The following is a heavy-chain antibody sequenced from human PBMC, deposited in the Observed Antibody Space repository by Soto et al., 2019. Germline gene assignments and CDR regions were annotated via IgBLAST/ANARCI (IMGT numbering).Heavy chain of an antibody. J-gene: IGHJ6*02. CDR2: IIPIFGTA. D-gene: IGHD3-9*01. V-gene: IGHV1-69*01. Sequence: QVQLVQSGAEVRKPGSSVKVSCKASGGTFSRHAISWVRQAPGQGLEWMGGIIPIFGTANHAQKFQGRVTIIADESTSTVYMELSSLRSEDTAVYYCARKLVGKPYGMDLWGQGTTVTVSS. CDR1: GGTFSRHA. CDR3: ARKLVGKPYGMDL.